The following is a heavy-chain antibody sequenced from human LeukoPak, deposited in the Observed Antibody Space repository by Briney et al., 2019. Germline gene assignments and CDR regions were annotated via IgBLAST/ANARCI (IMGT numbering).Heavy chain of an antibody. V-gene: IGHV5-51*01. CDR2: IYSGDSDT. Sequence: GESLKISCKGSGYSFTSCWIAWVRQMPGEGLEWMGIIYSGDSDTRYSPSFQGQVTISADKSISTAYLQWSSLKASDTAMYYCATGVVVAPGTFDYWGQGTLVTVSS. D-gene: IGHD2-2*01. CDR1: GYSFTSCW. J-gene: IGHJ4*02. CDR3: ATGVVVAPGTFDY.